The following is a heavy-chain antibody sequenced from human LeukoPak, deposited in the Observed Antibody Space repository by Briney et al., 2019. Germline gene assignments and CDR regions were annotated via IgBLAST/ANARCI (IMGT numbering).Heavy chain of an antibody. Sequence: GGSLRLSCAASGFTFSSYAMTWVRQAPGKGLEWVSAILASGGTNYADSAKGRFTISRDNSKKTLYLQMNSLRAEDTAVYYCAKNYYDSSGYYSWYFDYWGQGTLVTVSS. CDR2: ILASGGT. CDR1: GFTFSSYA. V-gene: IGHV3-23*01. D-gene: IGHD3-22*01. CDR3: AKNYYDSSGYYSWYFDY. J-gene: IGHJ4*02.